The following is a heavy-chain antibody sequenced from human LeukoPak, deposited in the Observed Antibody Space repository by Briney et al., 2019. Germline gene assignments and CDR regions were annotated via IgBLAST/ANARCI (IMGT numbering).Heavy chain of an antibody. Sequence: PGGSLRLSCAASGFTFSSYSMNWVRQAPGKGLEWVSYISSSSSTIYYADSVKGRFTISRDNAKNSLYLQMNSLRAEDTAVYYCARDVRRGWELLYYFDYWGQGTLVTVSS. CDR1: GFTFSSYS. CDR2: ISSSSSTI. V-gene: IGHV3-48*01. J-gene: IGHJ4*02. CDR3: ARDVRRGWELLYYFDY. D-gene: IGHD1-26*01.